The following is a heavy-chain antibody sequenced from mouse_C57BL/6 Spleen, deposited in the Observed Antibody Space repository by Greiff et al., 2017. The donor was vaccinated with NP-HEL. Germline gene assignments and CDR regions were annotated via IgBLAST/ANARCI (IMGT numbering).Heavy chain of an antibody. CDR3: ARGGTTVVATGDFDY. CDR2: INPNYGTT. D-gene: IGHD1-1*01. CDR1: GYSFTDYN. V-gene: IGHV1-39*01. Sequence: VHVKQSGPELVKPGASVKISCKASGYSFTDYNMNWVKQSNGKSLEWIGVINPNYGTTSYNQKFKGKATLTVDQSSSTAYMQLNSLTSEDSAVYYCARGGTTVVATGDFDYWGQGTTLTVSS. J-gene: IGHJ2*01.